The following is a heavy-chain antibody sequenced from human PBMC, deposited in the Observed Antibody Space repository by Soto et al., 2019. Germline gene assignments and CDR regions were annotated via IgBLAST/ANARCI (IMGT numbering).Heavy chain of an antibody. J-gene: IGHJ3*02. D-gene: IGHD5-12*01. V-gene: IGHV5-10-1*01. Sequence: GESLKISCKGSGYSFTSYWISWVRQMPGKGLEWMGRIDPSDSYTNYSPSFQGHVTISADKSISTAYLQWSSLKASDTAMYYCARCPHGRWLQLEGAFDIWGQGTMVTVSS. CDR3: ARCPHGRWLQLEGAFDI. CDR2: IDPSDSYT. CDR1: GYSFTSYW.